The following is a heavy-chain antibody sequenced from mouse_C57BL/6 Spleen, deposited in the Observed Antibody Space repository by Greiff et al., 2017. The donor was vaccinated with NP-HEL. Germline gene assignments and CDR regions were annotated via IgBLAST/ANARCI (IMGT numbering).Heavy chain of an antibody. V-gene: IGHV1-22*01. CDR1: GYTFTDYN. CDR3: ARTSYGNYVPYYFDY. Sequence: EVQLVESGPELVKPGASVKMSCKASGYTFTDYNMHWVKQSHGKSLEWIGYINPNNGGTSYNQKFKGKATLTVNKSSSTAYMELRSLTSEDSAVYYCARTSYGNYVPYYFDYWGQGTTLTVSS. D-gene: IGHD2-1*01. J-gene: IGHJ2*01. CDR2: INPNNGGT.